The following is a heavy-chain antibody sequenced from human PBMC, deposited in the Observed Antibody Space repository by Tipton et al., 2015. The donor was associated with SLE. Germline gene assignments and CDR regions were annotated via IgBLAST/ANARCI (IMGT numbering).Heavy chain of an antibody. Sequence: TLSLTCAVYGGSFSGYYWSWIRQPPGKGLEWIGEINHSGSTNYNPSLKSRVTISVDTSKNQFSLKLSSVTAADTAVYYCARGGGGIVVVPAALGYMDVWGKGTTVPVSS. CDR2: INHSGST. CDR1: GGSFSGYY. J-gene: IGHJ6*03. CDR3: ARGGGGIVVVPAALGYMDV. D-gene: IGHD2-2*01. V-gene: IGHV4-34*01.